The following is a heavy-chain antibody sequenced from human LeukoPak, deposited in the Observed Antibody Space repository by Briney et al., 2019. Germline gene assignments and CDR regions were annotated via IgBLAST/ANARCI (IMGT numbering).Heavy chain of an antibody. D-gene: IGHD3-10*01. CDR1: GFTFSSYW. Sequence: GGSLRLSCAASGFTFSSYWMHWVRQAPGKGLVWVSRINSDGSSTSYADSVKGRFTISRDNAKNTLYLQMNSLRAEDTAVYYCARVRYYYGSGSYYVPGYYYMDVWGKGTTVTVSS. CDR2: INSDGSST. V-gene: IGHV3-74*01. J-gene: IGHJ6*03. CDR3: ARVRYYYGSGSYYVPGYYYMDV.